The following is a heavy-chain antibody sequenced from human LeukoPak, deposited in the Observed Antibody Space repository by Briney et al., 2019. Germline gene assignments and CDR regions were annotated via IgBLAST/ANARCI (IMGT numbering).Heavy chain of an antibody. Sequence: ASVKVSCKASGYTFTSYYMHWVRQAPGQGLEWTGIINPSGGSTSYAQKFQGRVTMTRDTSTSTVYMELSSLRSEDTAVYYCARIYPPDSSGWYGGAFDIWGQGTMVTVSS. D-gene: IGHD6-19*01. CDR2: INPSGGST. J-gene: IGHJ3*02. V-gene: IGHV1-46*01. CDR1: GYTFTSYY. CDR3: ARIYPPDSSGWYGGAFDI.